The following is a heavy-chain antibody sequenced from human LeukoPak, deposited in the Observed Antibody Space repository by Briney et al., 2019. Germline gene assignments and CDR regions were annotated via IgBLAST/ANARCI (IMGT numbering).Heavy chain of an antibody. CDR2: IYHSGST. D-gene: IGHD3-10*01. CDR1: GGSISSSNW. Sequence: SGTLSLTCAVSGGSISSSNWWSWVRQPPGKGLEWIGEIYHSGSTNYNPSLKSRVTISADKSKNQFSLTLRSVTAADTAVYYCARVVGGSGDYWGQGTLVTVSS. V-gene: IGHV4-4*02. CDR3: ARVVGGSGDY. J-gene: IGHJ4*02.